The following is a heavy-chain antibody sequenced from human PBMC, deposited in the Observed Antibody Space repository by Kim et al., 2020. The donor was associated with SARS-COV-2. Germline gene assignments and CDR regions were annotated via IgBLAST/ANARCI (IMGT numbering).Heavy chain of an antibody. CDR2: ISYDGRNK. J-gene: IGHJ6*02. D-gene: IGHD3-10*01. CDR3: ARGNYYESVSLSDYYNGMDV. Sequence: GGSLRLSCAASGLSFYDSAMNWVRQPPGKGLEWVAVISYDGRNKDYADSVKGRFTISRDNSKRTLYLQMNSLRVEDTAVYYCARGNYYESVSLSDYYNGMDVWGQGTTVTVSS. V-gene: IGHV3-30-3*01. CDR1: GLSFYDSA.